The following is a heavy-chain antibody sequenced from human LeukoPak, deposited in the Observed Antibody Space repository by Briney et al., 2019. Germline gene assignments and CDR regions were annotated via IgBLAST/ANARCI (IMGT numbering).Heavy chain of an antibody. CDR3: ASYGGLTTVTTEVY. D-gene: IGHD4-17*01. J-gene: IGHJ4*02. V-gene: IGHV4-39*01. CDR2: IYYSGST. CDR1: GGSISSSSYY. Sequence: SETLSLTCTVSGGSISSSSYYWGWIRQPPGKGLEWIGSIYYSGSTYYNPSLESRVTISIDTSKNQFSLKLSSVTAADTAVYYCASYGGLTTVTTEVYWGQGTLVTVSS.